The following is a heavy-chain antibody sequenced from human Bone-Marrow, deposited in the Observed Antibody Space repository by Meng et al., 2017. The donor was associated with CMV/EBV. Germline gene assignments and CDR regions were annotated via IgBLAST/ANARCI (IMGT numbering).Heavy chain of an antibody. CDR1: GYTFTGYY. Sequence: ASVKVSCKASGYTFTGYYMHWVRQAPGQGLEWMGWINPNSGGTNYAQKFQGRVTMTRETSISTAYMELSRLRSDDTAVYYCARGFGYDFWSGYYPQGDYWGQGTLVTVYS. J-gene: IGHJ4*02. CDR3: ARGFGYDFWSGYYPQGDY. CDR2: INPNSGGT. D-gene: IGHD3-3*01. V-gene: IGHV1-2*02.